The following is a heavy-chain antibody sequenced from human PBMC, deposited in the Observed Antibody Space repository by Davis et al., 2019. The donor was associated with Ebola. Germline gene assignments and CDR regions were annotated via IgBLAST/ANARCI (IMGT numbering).Heavy chain of an antibody. CDR2: IIPIFDTA. J-gene: IGHJ4*02. V-gene: IGHV1-69*13. Sequence: SVKVSCKASVGTFSSYAISWVRQAPGQGLEWVGGIIPIFDTASYAHNFQDRVTITADESRITAYLELSSLRSEDTAVYYCAKDRYYDNSPLYFESETWGQGTLVTVSS. CDR3: AKDRYYDNSPLYFESET. CDR1: VGTFSSYA. D-gene: IGHD3-22*01.